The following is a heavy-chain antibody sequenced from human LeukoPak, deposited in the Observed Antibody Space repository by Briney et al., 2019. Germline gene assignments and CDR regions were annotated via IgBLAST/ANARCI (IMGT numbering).Heavy chain of an antibody. Sequence: PGGSLRLSCAASGFTFDDNAMHWVRQAPGKGLEWVSGISWNSGSIGYADSVKGRFTISRDNAKNSLYLQMNSLRAEDTALYYCAKGADTAMTPLFDYWGQGTLVTVSS. CDR2: ISWNSGSI. CDR3: AKGADTAMTPLFDY. J-gene: IGHJ4*02. D-gene: IGHD5-18*01. CDR1: GFTFDDNA. V-gene: IGHV3-9*01.